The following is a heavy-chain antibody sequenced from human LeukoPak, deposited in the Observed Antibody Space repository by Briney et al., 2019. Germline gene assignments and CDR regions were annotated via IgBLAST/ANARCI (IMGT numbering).Heavy chain of an antibody. V-gene: IGHV3-74*01. CDR3: ARATSGTSYEY. CDR1: GFTFRNYW. J-gene: IGHJ4*02. Sequence: GGSLRLSCAASGFTFRNYWMHWVRQAPGKGLVWVSSIEGDGSRTNYAGSVKGRFTISRDNAENTLYLQVNSLRAEDTAVYFCARATSGTSYEYWGQGTLVTVSS. CDR2: IEGDGSRT. D-gene: IGHD3-10*01.